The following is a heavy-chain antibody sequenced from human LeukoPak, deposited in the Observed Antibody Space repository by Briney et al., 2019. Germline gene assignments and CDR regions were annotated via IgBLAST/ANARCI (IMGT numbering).Heavy chain of an antibody. D-gene: IGHD3-9*01. CDR2: IYYSGST. CDR1: GGSISSSSYY. CDR3: ARVNYDILTGYQNHFDY. V-gene: IGHV4-39*07. Sequence: SETLSLTCTVSGGSISSSSYYWGWIRQPPGKGLEWIGSIYYSGSTYYNPSLKSRVTISVDTSKNQFSLKLSSVTAADTAVYYCARVNYDILTGYQNHFDYWGQGTLVTVSS. J-gene: IGHJ4*02.